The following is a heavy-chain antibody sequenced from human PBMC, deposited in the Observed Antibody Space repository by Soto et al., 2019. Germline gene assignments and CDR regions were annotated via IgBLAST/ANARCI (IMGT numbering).Heavy chain of an antibody. CDR1: GGTFSSYA. D-gene: IGHD6-19*01. Sequence: QVQLVQSGAEVKKPGSSVKVSCKASGGTFSSYAISWVRQAPGQGLEWMGGIIPIFGTANYAQKFQGRVRITADESTNTAYMELSSLRSEDTAVYYCARDLTRGIAVAGRTTVYGMDVWGQGTTVTVSS. V-gene: IGHV1-69*01. J-gene: IGHJ6*01. CDR3: ARDLTRGIAVAGRTTVYGMDV. CDR2: IIPIFGTA.